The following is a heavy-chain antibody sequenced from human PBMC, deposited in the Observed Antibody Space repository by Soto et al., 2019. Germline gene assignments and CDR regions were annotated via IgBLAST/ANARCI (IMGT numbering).Heavy chain of an antibody. D-gene: IGHD6-13*01. CDR2: FDPEDGET. CDR3: ATTQQLVPYYYGMDV. V-gene: IGHV1-24*01. J-gene: IGHJ6*02. CDR1: GYTLTELS. Sequence: ASVKVSCKVSGYTLTELSMHWVRQAPGKGLERMGGFDPEDGETIYAQKFQGRVTMTEDTSTDTAYMELSSLRSEDTAVYYCATTQQLVPYYYGMDVWGQGTTVTVSS.